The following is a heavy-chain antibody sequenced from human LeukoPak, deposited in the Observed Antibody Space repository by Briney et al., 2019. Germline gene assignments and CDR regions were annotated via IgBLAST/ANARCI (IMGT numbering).Heavy chain of an antibody. Sequence: GGSLRLSCAASGFTFSSYWMHWVRQTPGKGLVWVSRINSDGSSTIYADAVKGRFTISRDNAKNTLYLQMNSLGAEDTAVYYCTRQGSNAFDIWGQGTMVTVSS. CDR3: TRQGSNAFDI. CDR1: GFTFSSYW. CDR2: INSDGSST. V-gene: IGHV3-74*01. J-gene: IGHJ3*02.